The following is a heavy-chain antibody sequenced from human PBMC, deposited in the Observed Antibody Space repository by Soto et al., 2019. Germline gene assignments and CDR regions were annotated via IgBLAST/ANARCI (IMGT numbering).Heavy chain of an antibody. J-gene: IGHJ4*02. CDR3: ARDSPYYYDSSGYSAFDY. CDR2: IIPIFGTA. Sequence: EASVKVSCKASGGTFSSYAISWVRQAPGQGLEWMGGIIPIFGTANYAQKFQGRVTITADKSTSTAYMELSSLRSEDTAVYYCARDSPYYYDSSGYSAFDYWGQGTLVTVSS. D-gene: IGHD3-22*01. CDR1: GGTFSSYA. V-gene: IGHV1-69*06.